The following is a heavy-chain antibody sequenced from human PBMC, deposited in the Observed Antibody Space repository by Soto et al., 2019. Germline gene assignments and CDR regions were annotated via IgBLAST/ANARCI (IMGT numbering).Heavy chain of an antibody. CDR3: ARDKITGLFDY. J-gene: IGHJ4*02. Sequence: QVQLQQWGAGLLKPSETLSLTCAVYGGSFSGYYWTWIRQPPGTGLEWIGEINHSGSTNYNPSLKTRXTXSXXTSKHHFSLKLTSVPAADTAVYYCARDKITGLFDYWGQGTLVTVSS. V-gene: IGHV4-34*01. D-gene: IGHD2-8*02. CDR1: GGSFSGYY. CDR2: INHSGST.